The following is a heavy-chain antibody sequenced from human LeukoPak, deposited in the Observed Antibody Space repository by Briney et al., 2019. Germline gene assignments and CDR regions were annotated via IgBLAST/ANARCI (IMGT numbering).Heavy chain of an antibody. D-gene: IGHD2-2*01. CDR1: GYTFTGYY. CDR2: INPDNGGT. V-gene: IGHV1-2*02. CDR3: ARGTRPGPLLHLAY. Sequence: ASVKVSCKASGYTFTGYYMHWVRQAPGQGLEWMGWINPDNGGTNYAQKFQGRVTMTRDMSISTAYMELSRLRSDDTAVYYCARGTRPGPLLHLAYWGQGTRVTVSS. J-gene: IGHJ4*02.